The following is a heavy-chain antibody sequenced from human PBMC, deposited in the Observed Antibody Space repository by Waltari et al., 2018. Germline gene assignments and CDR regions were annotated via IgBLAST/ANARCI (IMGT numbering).Heavy chain of an antibody. CDR1: GFHFSSSA. D-gene: IGHD2-21*02. J-gene: IGHJ4*02. CDR3: AKDKMGDYYFDY. V-gene: IGHV3-23*01. CDR2: ISGSGDHT. Sequence: EVQLLESGGGLVLPGGSLGLSCVASGFHFSSSALSRVRQAPGKGLEWVSTISGSGDHTYYADSVKGRFTISRDSSRNTLFLQMNSLRAEDTAVYYCAKDKMGDYYFDYWGQGALVTVSS.